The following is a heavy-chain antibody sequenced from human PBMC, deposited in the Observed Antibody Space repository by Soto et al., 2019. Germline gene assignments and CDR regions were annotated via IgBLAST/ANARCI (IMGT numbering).Heavy chain of an antibody. V-gene: IGHV4-4*07. CDR1: GASISSFN. CDR3: ARDRGEYTSSWFWYFSH. CDR2: PNIAGTI. D-gene: IGHD6-13*01. Sequence: KPSETLSLTCSVSGASISSFNWNWVRQPAGKGPEWVGRPNIAGTINYNPSLKSRITMSMDTSKNQISLHLRSVTAADTAIYYCARDRGEYTSSWFWYFSHWGHGTLVTVSS. J-gene: IGHJ2*01.